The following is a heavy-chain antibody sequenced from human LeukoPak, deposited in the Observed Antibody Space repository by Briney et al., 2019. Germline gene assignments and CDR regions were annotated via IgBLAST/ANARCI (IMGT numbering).Heavy chain of an antibody. J-gene: IGHJ4*02. CDR1: GYTFTSYD. CDR3: ARRDCSGGTCRTRIFDY. V-gene: IGHV1-8*03. D-gene: IGHD2-15*01. Sequence: ASVKVSCKASGYTFTSYDINWVRQATGQGLEWMGWMNPNIVNTGYAQKFQGRVTITRNTSISTAHMELSSLISEDTAVYYCARRDCSGGTCRTRIFDYWGQGTLVTVSS. CDR2: MNPNIVNT.